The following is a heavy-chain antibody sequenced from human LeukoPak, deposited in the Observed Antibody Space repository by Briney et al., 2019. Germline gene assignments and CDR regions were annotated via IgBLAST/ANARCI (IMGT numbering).Heavy chain of an antibody. V-gene: IGHV3-7*01. CDR1: RFTFGAYW. D-gene: IGHD5-12*01. CDR2: INQDGREK. Sequence: GGSLRLSCAASRFTFGAYWLSWVRQAPGKGLEWVAIINQDGREKYYVGSVKGLFTISRDDAKNSLYLQMNNLRAEDTAVYYCARQPYGGYEGDHFDYWGQGTLVTVSS. J-gene: IGHJ4*02. CDR3: ARQPYGGYEGDHFDY.